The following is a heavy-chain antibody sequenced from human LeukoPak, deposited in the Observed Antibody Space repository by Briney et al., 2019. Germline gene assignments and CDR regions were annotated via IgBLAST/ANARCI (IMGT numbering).Heavy chain of an antibody. CDR1: GFPFSSYG. V-gene: IGHV3-33*01. CDR2: IWYDGSNK. Sequence: GSLSLSCAASGFPFSSYGMHWVRQAPGKGLEWVAVIWYDGSNKYYADSVKGRFTISRDNSKNTLYLQMNSLRAEDTAVHYCASSYGDYHTVWGQGTLVTVSS. CDR3: ASSYGDYHTV. J-gene: IGHJ4*02. D-gene: IGHD4-17*01.